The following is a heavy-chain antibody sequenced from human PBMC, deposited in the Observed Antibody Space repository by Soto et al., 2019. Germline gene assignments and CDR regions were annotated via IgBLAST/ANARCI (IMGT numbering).Heavy chain of an antibody. CDR1: GGSISSGGYY. D-gene: IGHD3-10*01. CDR3: ARTLDEMSYYYGSGKTNYFDY. CDR2: IYYSGST. Sequence: SETLSLTCTVSGGSISSGGYYWSWIRQHPGKGLEWIGYIYYSGSTYYNPSLKSRVTISVDTSKNQFSLKLSSVTAADTAVYYCARTLDEMSYYYGSGKTNYFDYCGQGTLVTVSS. J-gene: IGHJ4*02. V-gene: IGHV4-31*03.